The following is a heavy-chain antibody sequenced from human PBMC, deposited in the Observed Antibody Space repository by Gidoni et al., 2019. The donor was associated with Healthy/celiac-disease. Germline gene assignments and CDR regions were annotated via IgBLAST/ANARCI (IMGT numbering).Heavy chain of an antibody. CDR1: GFTFSSYS. CDR3: ARWMTEGMAIFAGMDV. D-gene: IGHD3-3*01. Sequence: VQLVESGGGLVQPGGSLRLSCAASGFTFSSYSMNWVRQAPGKGLEWVSYISSSSSTIYYADSVKGRFTISRDNAKNSLYLQMNSLRDEDTAVYYCARWMTEGMAIFAGMDVWGQGTTVTVSS. J-gene: IGHJ6*02. CDR2: ISSSSSTI. V-gene: IGHV3-48*02.